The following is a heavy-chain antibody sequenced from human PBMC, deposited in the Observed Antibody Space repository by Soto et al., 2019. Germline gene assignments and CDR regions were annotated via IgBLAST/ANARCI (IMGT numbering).Heavy chain of an antibody. D-gene: IGHD6-6*01. J-gene: IGHJ6*02. CDR3: AKDQVARMPNYYYYYGMDV. CDR2: ISGSGGST. V-gene: IGHV3-23*01. CDR1: GFTFSSYA. Sequence: EVQLLESGGGLVQPGGSLRLSCAASGFTFSSYAMSWVRQAPGKGLEWVSAISGSGGSTYYADSVKGRFTISRDNSKNTLYLQMNSLRAEDPAVYYCAKDQVARMPNYYYYYGMDVWGQGTTVTVSS.